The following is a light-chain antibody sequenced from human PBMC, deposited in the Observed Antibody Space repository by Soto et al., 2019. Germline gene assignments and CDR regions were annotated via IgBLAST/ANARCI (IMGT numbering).Light chain of an antibody. V-gene: IGKV1-6*01. CDR1: RDVGSD. CDR3: LKDYGDSWK. Sequence: TQMTQSPFSLSTSVGEKIIITCRASRDVGSDVSWYQQKPGQAPKLVIYAASNLYTGVPSRFSGRRSGTEFTLTISSLQPEDFASYYCLKDYGDSWKFGQGTKVDIK. CDR2: AAS. J-gene: IGKJ1*01.